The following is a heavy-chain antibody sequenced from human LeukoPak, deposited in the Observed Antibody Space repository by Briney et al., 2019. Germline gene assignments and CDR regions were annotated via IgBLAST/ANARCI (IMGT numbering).Heavy chain of an antibody. D-gene: IGHD6-6*01. CDR3: AKGARPYYYYYYMDV. J-gene: IGHJ6*03. CDR2: IDPEDGET. Sequence: ASVKVYCKASGYTFTDYFMHWVRQAPGKGLEWMGHIDPEDGETLSAEKFRNRVTITADTSTHTVYMELSSLRSEDTAVYYCAKGARPYYYYYYMDVWGKGTTVTVSS. V-gene: IGHV1-69-2*01. CDR1: GYTFTDYF.